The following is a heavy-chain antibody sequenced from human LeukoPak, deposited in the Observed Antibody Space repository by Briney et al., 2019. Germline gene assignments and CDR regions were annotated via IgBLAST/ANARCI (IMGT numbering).Heavy chain of an antibody. CDR3: SREGGYYGSGSYLGTHAFDI. CDR2: INTNTWNP. Sequence: SVKVSCKASGYTFTSYYMHWVRLAPGQGREWMGWINTNTWNPTYAQGFTGRFVFSLDTSVSTAYLQISSLKAGGTAVYYFSREGGYYGSGSYLGTHAFDIWGQGTMVTVYS. V-gene: IGHV7-4-1*02. J-gene: IGHJ3*02. CDR1: GYTFTSYY. D-gene: IGHD3-10*01.